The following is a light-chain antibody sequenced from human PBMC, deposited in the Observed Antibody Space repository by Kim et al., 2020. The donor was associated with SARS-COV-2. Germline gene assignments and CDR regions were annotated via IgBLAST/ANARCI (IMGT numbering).Light chain of an antibody. CDR2: DVS. V-gene: IGLV2-14*03. CDR1: SGAVGGYIF. CDR3: TSYTSTSTLV. Sequence: TTCAGTSGAVGGYIFVSWDQQQPGKAPKLIIYDVSHRPSGVSNRFSGSKSGNRASLTIFGLQAEDEADYYCTSYTSTSTLVFGGGTQLTVL. J-gene: IGLJ2*01.